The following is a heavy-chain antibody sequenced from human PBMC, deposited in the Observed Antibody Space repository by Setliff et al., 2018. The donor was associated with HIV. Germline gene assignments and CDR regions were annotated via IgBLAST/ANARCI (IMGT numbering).Heavy chain of an antibody. D-gene: IGHD3-9*01. CDR2: ISGSGGST. CDR3: ARDQDWAFDY. Sequence: LRLSCGASGFTFSSYVMSWVRQAPGKGLEWVSGISGSGGSTFYEDSVKGRFTISRDNAKNSVYLQVNSLRVEDTAMYYCARDQDWAFDYWGQGTLVTVSS. J-gene: IGHJ4*02. CDR1: GFTFSSYV. V-gene: IGHV3-23*01.